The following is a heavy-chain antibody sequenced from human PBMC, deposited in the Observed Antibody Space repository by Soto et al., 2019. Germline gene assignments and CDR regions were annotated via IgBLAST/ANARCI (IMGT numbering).Heavy chain of an antibody. D-gene: IGHD5-18*01. CDR3: ARVGIQLWYFDY. J-gene: IGHJ4*02. Sequence: SETLSLTCSVSGASIYNGGYFWSWIRQSPGKGLEWIGHINHSGSTYNNPSLKSRVTISADTSKNQFSLKLSSVTAADTAVYYCARVGIQLWYFDYWGQGTLVTVSS. CDR2: INHSGST. V-gene: IGHV4-30-2*06. CDR1: GASIYNGGYF.